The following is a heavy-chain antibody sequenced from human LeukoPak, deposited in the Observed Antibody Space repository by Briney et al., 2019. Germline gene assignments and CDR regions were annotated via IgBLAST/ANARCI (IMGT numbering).Heavy chain of an antibody. CDR2: IYTSGST. V-gene: IGHV4-4*07. Sequence: PSETRSLTCTVSGGSISSYYWIWIRQPAGKGMEWIGRIYTSGSTNYNPSLKSRVTMSVDTSKNQFSLKLSSVTAADTAVYYCARVLQNYTVTTNAFDIWGQGTMVIVSS. CDR1: GGSISSYY. D-gene: IGHD4-17*01. J-gene: IGHJ3*02. CDR3: ARVLQNYTVTTNAFDI.